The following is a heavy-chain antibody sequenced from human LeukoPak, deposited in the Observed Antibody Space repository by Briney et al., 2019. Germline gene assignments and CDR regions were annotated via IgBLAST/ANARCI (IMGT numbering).Heavy chain of an antibody. Sequence: PGGSLRLSCAASGFAASGFTFSTFGMHWVRQAPGEGLEWVAFVRYDGTNKYYADSVKGRFTISRDNAKNSLFLQMDGLRVDDTAVYFCARDGRGGHNDFWGQGTLITVSS. J-gene: IGHJ4*02. CDR3: ARDGRGGHNDF. D-gene: IGHD4-23*01. CDR2: VRYDGTNK. CDR1: GFTFSTFG. V-gene: IGHV3-30*02.